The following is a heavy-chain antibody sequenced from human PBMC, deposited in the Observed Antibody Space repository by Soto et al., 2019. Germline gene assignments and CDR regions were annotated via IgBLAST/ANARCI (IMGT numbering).Heavy chain of an antibody. J-gene: IGHJ4*02. CDR1: GFTLGSYW. CDR2: IKQDGTEK. Sequence: GGSLRLSCAASGFTLGSYWMTWVRQAPGKGLEWVANIKQDGTEKYYVDSVKGRFTISRDNAKNSLYLQLNSLRAEDTAVYYCARASSSWNKMFDYWGQGTLVTVSS. CDR3: ARASSSWNKMFDY. V-gene: IGHV3-7*01. D-gene: IGHD6-13*01.